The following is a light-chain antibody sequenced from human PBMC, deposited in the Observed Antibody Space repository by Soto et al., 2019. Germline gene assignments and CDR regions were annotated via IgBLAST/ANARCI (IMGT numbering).Light chain of an antibody. CDR3: QQYGSSPRT. V-gene: IGKV3-20*01. Sequence: EIVLTHSPGTLSFSPGERATLSFRVSQSVSSRYLAWYQQRPGQAPKLLIYGASSRATGSPDRFSGSGSGTDFTLTISRLEPEDFAVYNCQQYGSSPRTFGQGTKV. J-gene: IGKJ1*01. CDR2: GAS. CDR1: QSVSSRY.